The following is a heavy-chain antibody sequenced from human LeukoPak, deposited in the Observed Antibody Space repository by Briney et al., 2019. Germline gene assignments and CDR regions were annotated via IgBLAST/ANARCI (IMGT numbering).Heavy chain of an antibody. J-gene: IGHJ4*02. D-gene: IGHD3-16*02. V-gene: IGHV1-24*01. CDR3: ATKGVSRLGELSFFDY. CDR1: GYTPTELS. CDR2: FDPEDGET. Sequence: ASVKVSCKVSGYTPTELSMHWVRQAPGKGLEWMGGFDPEDGETIYAQKFQGRVTMTEDTSTDTAYMELSSLRSEDTAVYYCATKGVSRLGELSFFDYWGQETLVTVSS.